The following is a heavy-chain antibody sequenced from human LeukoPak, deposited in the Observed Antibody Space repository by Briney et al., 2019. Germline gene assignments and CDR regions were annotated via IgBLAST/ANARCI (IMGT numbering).Heavy chain of an antibody. CDR2: INPNSGGT. V-gene: IGHV1-2*02. CDR3: TRDGWRAINWFDP. Sequence: ASVKVSCKASGYTFTGYYMHWVRQAPGQGLEWMGWINPNSGGTNYAQKFQGRVTMTRDTSISTAYMELSRLGSDDTAVYYCTRDGWRAINWFDPWGQGTLVTVSS. J-gene: IGHJ5*02. D-gene: IGHD3-3*01. CDR1: GYTFTGYY.